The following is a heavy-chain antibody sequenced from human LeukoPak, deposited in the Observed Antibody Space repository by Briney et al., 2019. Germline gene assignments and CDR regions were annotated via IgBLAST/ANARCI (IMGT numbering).Heavy chain of an antibody. CDR2: IYPGDSDT. D-gene: IGHD6-19*01. CDR1: GYSFTSYW. Sequence: GESLKISCKGSGYSFTSYWIGWVRQMPGKGLEWMGIIYPGDSDTRYSPSFQGQATISADKSISTAYLQWSSLKASDTAMYYCARTEVAVAEGLNYYYYGMDVWGQGTTVTVSS. V-gene: IGHV5-51*01. CDR3: ARTEVAVAEGLNYYYYGMDV. J-gene: IGHJ6*02.